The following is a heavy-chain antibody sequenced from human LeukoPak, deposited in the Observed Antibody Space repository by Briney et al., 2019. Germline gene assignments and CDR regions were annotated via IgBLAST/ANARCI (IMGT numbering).Heavy chain of an antibody. D-gene: IGHD6-19*01. CDR2: ISSSSSTI. Sequence: PPGGSLRLSCAASGFTFSSYSMNWVRQAPGKGLEWVSYISSSSSTIYYADSVKGRFTISRDNAKNSLYLQMNSLRAEDTAVYYCARDGIDASGWYRDDAFDIWGQGTMVTVSS. J-gene: IGHJ3*02. CDR1: GFTFSSYS. CDR3: ARDGIDASGWYRDDAFDI. V-gene: IGHV3-48*04.